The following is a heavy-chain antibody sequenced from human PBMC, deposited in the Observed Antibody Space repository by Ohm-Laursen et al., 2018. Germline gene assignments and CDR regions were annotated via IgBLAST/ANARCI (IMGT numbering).Heavy chain of an antibody. CDR1: GGPISIYY. D-gene: IGHD3-16*01. Sequence: GTLSLTCTVSGGPISIYYWRWIPQPPGKGLEWIGYIYYNGSTSYNPPLKSRVTMSVDTSKNQFSLKLSSVSAADTAVYYCATFGGVPGWGQGTLVTVSS. J-gene: IGHJ4*02. CDR3: ATFGGVPG. V-gene: IGHV4-59*01. CDR2: IYYNGST.